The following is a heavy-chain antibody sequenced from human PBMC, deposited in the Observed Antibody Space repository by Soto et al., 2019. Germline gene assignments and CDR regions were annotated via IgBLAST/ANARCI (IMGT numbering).Heavy chain of an antibody. V-gene: IGHV3-64*01. Sequence: PGGSLRLSCAASGFTFSSYAMHWVRQAPGKGLEYVSAISSNGGSTYYANSVKGRFTISRDNSKNTLYLQMGSLRAEDMAVYYCARDSGVYYGSGSYQGPNDYYYYYMDVWGKGTAVTVSS. J-gene: IGHJ6*03. CDR2: ISSNGGST. CDR1: GFTFSSYA. D-gene: IGHD3-10*01. CDR3: ARDSGVYYGSGSYQGPNDYYYYYMDV.